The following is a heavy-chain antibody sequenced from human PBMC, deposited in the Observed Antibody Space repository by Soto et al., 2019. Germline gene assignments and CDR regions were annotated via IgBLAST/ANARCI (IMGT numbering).Heavy chain of an antibody. CDR1: GFTFSDHY. V-gene: IGHV3-72*01. CDR3: ARDRRYCSSTSCRAKTYYYYMDV. J-gene: IGHJ6*03. CDR2: TRNKANSYTT. D-gene: IGHD2-2*01. Sequence: GGSLRLSCAASGFTFSDHYMDWVRQAPGKGLEWVGRTRNKANSYTTEYAASVKGRFTISRDDSKNSLYLQMNSLKTEDTAVYYCARDRRYCSSTSCRAKTYYYYMDVWGKGTTVTVSS.